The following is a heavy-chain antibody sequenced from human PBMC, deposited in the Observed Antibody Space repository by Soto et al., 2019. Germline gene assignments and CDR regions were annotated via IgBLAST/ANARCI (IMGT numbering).Heavy chain of an antibody. CDR1: GFTFTSSA. D-gene: IGHD3-3*01. CDR2: IVVGSGNT. J-gene: IGHJ6*03. V-gene: IGHV1-58*02. Sequence: ASVKVSCKASGFTFTSSAMQWVRQARGQRLEWIGWIVVGSGNTNYAQKFQERVTITRDMSTSTAYMELSSLRSEDTAVYYCAADHNYDFWSGLYYYMDVWGKGTTVTVSS. CDR3: AADHNYDFWSGLYYYMDV.